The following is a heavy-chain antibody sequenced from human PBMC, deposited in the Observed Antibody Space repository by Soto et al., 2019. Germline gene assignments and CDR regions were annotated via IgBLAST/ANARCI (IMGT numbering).Heavy chain of an antibody. CDR3: ARHYAYAFDI. CDR1: GFTFSSHW. J-gene: IGHJ3*02. V-gene: IGHV3-7*03. Sequence: PGGSLRLSCAASGFTFSSHWMTWVRQAPGKGLEWVANINQDGGEKYYVDSVKGRFTISRDNAKNSLYLQMNSLRAEDTAMYDCARHYAYAFDIWGQGTMVTVSS. D-gene: IGHD4-17*01. CDR2: INQDGGEK.